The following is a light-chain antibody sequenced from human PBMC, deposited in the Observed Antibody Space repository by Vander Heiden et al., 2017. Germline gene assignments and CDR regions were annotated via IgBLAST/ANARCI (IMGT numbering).Light chain of an antibody. Sequence: EIVLTQSPATLSLSPGERATLSCRASQSVSSYLAWYQQKLGQPPRLLIYDASNSATGIPARFSGSGSGTDFTLTISSLEPEDSAVYYCQERTNSWTFGQGTKVEIK. V-gene: IGKV3-11*01. CDR3: QERTNSWT. J-gene: IGKJ1*01. CDR1: QSVSSY. CDR2: DAS.